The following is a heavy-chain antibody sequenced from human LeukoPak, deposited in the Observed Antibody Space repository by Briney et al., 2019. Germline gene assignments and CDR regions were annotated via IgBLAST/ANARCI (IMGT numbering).Heavy chain of an antibody. J-gene: IGHJ5*02. CDR3: ARGYTSSYNWFDP. CDR1: GFTLSSYW. V-gene: IGHV3-74*01. CDR2: ISSAGSVI. Sequence: GGSLRLSCAASGFTLSSYWLHWVRQAPGKGLAWVSRISSAGSVINYVDSVKGRFTVSRDNANNTVYLQMNSLRAEDTAVYYCARGYTSSYNWFDPWGQGTWSPSPQ. D-gene: IGHD6-13*01.